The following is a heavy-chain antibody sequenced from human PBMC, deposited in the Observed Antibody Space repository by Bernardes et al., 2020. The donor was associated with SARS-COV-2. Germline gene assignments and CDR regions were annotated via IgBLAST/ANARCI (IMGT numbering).Heavy chain of an antibody. Sequence: GFPSPSRTASGFTVSHYNMNWVRPAPGKGLEFIPSISNSGRSIYYADSVKGRFTISRDNAKNSLYLQMNDLRPEDTAVYYCANKVTNDDYWGQGTLVTVSS. J-gene: IGHJ4*02. D-gene: IGHD4-17*01. CDR2: ISNSGRSI. V-gene: IGHV3-21*01. CDR3: ANKVTNDDY. CDR1: GFTVSHYN.